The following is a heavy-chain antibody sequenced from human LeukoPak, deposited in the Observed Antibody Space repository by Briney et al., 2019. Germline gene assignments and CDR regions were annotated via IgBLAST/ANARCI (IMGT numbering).Heavy chain of an antibody. CDR1: GYTFTSYG. CDR3: ARAERLSYYDSSGYGLFDY. Sequence: ASVKVSCKASGYTFTSYGISWVRQAPGQGLEWMGWISAYNGNTNYAQKLQGRVTMTTDTSTSTAYMELRSLRSDDTAVYYCARAERLSYYDSSGYGLFDYWGQGTLVTVPS. J-gene: IGHJ4*02. D-gene: IGHD3-22*01. CDR2: ISAYNGNT. V-gene: IGHV1-18*01.